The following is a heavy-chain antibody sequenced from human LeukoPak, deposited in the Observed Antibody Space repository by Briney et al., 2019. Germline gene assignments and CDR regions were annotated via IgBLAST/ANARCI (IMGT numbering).Heavy chain of an antibody. D-gene: IGHD2-15*01. Sequence: PSETLSLTCTVSGGSISSGGYYWSWIRQHPGKGLEWIGYIYYSGSTYYNPSLKSRVTISVDTSKNQFSLKLSSVTAADTAVYYCGRPPHRGGGWSRIEDWYLDLWGRGPLVTVPS. J-gene: IGHJ2*01. CDR1: GGSISSGGYY. CDR2: IYYSGST. CDR3: GRPPHRGGGWSRIEDWYLDL. V-gene: IGHV4-31*03.